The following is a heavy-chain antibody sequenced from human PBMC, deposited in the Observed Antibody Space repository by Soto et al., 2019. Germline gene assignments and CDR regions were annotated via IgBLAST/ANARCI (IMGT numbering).Heavy chain of an antibody. CDR3: ARITRATYYDFWSGYSATSYYYYMDA. CDR1: GFSLSTSGMC. Sequence: SGPTLVNPTQTLTLTCTFSGFSLSTSGMCVSWIRQPPGKALEWLARIDWDDDKYYSTSLKTRLTISKDTSKNQVVLTMTNMDPVDTATYYCARITRATYYDFWSGYSATSYYYYMDAWGKGTTVTVSS. CDR2: IDWDDDK. J-gene: IGHJ6*03. V-gene: IGHV2-70*11. D-gene: IGHD3-3*01.